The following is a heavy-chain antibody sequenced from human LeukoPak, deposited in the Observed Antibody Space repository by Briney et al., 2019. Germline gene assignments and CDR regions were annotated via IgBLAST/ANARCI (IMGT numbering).Heavy chain of an antibody. CDR3: ASNDYGDYEGAFDI. D-gene: IGHD4-17*01. J-gene: IGHJ3*02. CDR2: IIPIFGTA. CDR1: GYSFTTYG. Sequence: SVKVSCKASGYSFTTYGMNWVPQAPGQGLEWMGGIIPIFGTANYAQKFQGRVTITADESTSTAYMELSSLRSEDTAVYYCASNDYGDYEGAFDIWGQGTMVTVSS. V-gene: IGHV1-69*13.